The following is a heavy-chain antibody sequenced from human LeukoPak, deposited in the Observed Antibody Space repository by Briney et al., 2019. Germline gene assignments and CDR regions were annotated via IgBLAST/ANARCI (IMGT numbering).Heavy chain of an antibody. CDR2: INSDGSST. V-gene: IGHV3-74*01. CDR3: ASSERGSGYYSDDAFDI. J-gene: IGHJ3*02. D-gene: IGHD3-22*01. CDR1: GLTFSSYW. Sequence: GGSLRLSCAASGLTFSSYWMHWVRQAPGKGLVWVSRINSDGSSTSYADSVKGRFTISRDNAKNTLYLQMNSLRAEDTAVYYCASSERGSGYYSDDAFDIWGQGTMVTVSS.